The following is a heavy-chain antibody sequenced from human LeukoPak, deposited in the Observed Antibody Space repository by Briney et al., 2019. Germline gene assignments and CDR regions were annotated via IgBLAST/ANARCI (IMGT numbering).Heavy chain of an antibody. CDR2: INPSGGST. CDR1: GYTFTSYY. CDR3: ATDPQWLVP. J-gene: IGHJ4*02. V-gene: IGHV1-46*01. Sequence: ASVKVSCKASGYTFTSYYMHWVRQAPGQGLEWMGIINPSGGSTSYAQKFQGRVTMTEDTSTDTAYMELSSLRSEDTAVYYCATDPQWLVPWGQGTLVTVSS. D-gene: IGHD6-19*01.